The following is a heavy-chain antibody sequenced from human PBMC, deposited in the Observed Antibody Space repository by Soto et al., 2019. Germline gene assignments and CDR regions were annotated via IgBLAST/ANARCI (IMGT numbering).Heavy chain of an antibody. D-gene: IGHD3-22*01. CDR3: TADAALGYYYDSSGYSGASVY. CDR2: IKSKTDGGTT. Sequence: PGGSLRLSCAASGFTFSNAWMSWVRQAPGKGLEWVGRIKSKTDGGTTDYAAPVKGRFTISRDDSKNTLYLQMNSLKTEDTAVYYCTADAALGYYYDSSGYSGASVYWGQGTLVTVSS. J-gene: IGHJ4*02. V-gene: IGHV3-15*01. CDR1: GFTFSNAW.